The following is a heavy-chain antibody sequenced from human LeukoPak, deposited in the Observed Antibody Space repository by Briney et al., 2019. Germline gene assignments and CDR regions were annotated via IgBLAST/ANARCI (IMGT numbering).Heavy chain of an antibody. D-gene: IGHD6-13*01. Sequence: GASVKVSCKASGGTFSSYAISWVRQAPGQGLEWMGWINPNSGGTNYAQKFQGRVTMTRDTSISTAYMELSRLRSDDTAVYYCARAGNSWSLPGAFDIWGQGTMVTVSS. CDR2: INPNSGGT. CDR1: GGTFSSYA. CDR3: ARAGNSWSLPGAFDI. V-gene: IGHV1-2*02. J-gene: IGHJ3*02.